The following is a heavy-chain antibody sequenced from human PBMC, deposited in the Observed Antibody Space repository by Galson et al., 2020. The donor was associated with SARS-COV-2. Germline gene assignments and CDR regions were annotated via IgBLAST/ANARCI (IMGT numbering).Heavy chain of an antibody. CDR2: IDSDDDK. CDR3: ARIPVVWERLQSSYYGMDV. Sequence: SGPTLAHPKQNLTLTCTSSGFSLTTSGMCVSWIRQPPRKHLEWLALIDSDDDKYYSTSLKTRLTISKDTSKSQVVLTMTNMDAVDTATYYCARIPVVWERLQSSYYGMDVWGQGTTGTVCS. V-gene: IGHV2-70*01. CDR1: GFSLTTSGMC. D-gene: IGHD1-26*01. J-gene: IGHJ6*02.